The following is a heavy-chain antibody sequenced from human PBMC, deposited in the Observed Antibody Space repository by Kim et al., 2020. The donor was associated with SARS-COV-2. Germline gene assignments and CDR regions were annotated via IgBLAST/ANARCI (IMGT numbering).Heavy chain of an antibody. CDR3: ATVRVLYGSGSYDY. CDR2: ISGSGGST. D-gene: IGHD3-10*01. V-gene: IGHV3-23*01. CDR1: GFTFSSYA. J-gene: IGHJ4*02. Sequence: GGSLRLSCAASGFTFSSYAMSWVRQAPGKGLEWVSAISGSGGSTYYADSVKGRFTISRDNSKNTLYLQMNSLRAEDTAVYYCATVRVLYGSGSYDYWGQGTLVTVSS.